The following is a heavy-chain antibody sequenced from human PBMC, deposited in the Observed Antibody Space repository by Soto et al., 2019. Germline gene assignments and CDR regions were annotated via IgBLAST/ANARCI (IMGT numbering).Heavy chain of an antibody. Sequence: PGGSLRLSCAASGFTFSSYWMHWVRQAPGKGLVWVSRINSDGSSTSYADSVKGRFTISRDNAKNTLYLQMNSLRAEDTAVYYCAKDSKASYYYGMDVWGQGTTVTVSS. CDR1: GFTFSSYW. CDR2: INSDGSST. CDR3: AKDSKASYYYGMDV. J-gene: IGHJ6*02. V-gene: IGHV3-74*01.